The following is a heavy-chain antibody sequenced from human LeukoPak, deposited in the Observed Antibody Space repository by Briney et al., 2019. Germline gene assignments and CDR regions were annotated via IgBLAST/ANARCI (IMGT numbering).Heavy chain of an antibody. CDR1: GYTFTGYY. J-gene: IGHJ6*03. CDR2: INPNSGGT. D-gene: IGHD3-3*01. Sequence: ASVKVSCKASGYTFTGYYMHWVRQAPGQGLEWMGWINPNSGGTNYAQKFQGRVTMTRDTSISTAYMELSRLRSDDTAVYYCARVMYYDFWSGYYPDYYYYMDVWGKGTTVTVS. V-gene: IGHV1-2*02. CDR3: ARVMYYDFWSGYYPDYYYYMDV.